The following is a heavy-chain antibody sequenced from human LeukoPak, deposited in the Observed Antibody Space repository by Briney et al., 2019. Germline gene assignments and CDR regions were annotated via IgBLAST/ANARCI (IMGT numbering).Heavy chain of an antibody. J-gene: IGHJ4*02. V-gene: IGHV3-33*06. CDR2: IWYDGSNK. Sequence: GGSLRLSCAASGFTFSSSGMHWVRQAPGKGLEWVAIIWYDGSNKFYADSVKGRFSISRDNSKDTVYLQMNSLRAEDTAVYYCAKAEGYDILTGLDYWGQGTLVTVSS. CDR3: AKAEGYDILTGLDY. CDR1: GFTFSSSG. D-gene: IGHD3-9*01.